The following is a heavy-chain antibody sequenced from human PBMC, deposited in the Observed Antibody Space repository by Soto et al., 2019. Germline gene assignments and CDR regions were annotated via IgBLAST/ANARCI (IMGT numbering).Heavy chain of an antibody. CDR2: ISYDGSNK. Sequence: QVQLVESGGGVVQPGRSLRLSCAASGFTFSSYAMHWVRQAPGKGLEWVAVISYDGSNKYYADSVKGRFTISRDNSKNTLYLQMNSMRAEDTAVYYCAKSQLVRVHYYYYGMAVWCQGTTVTVSS. V-gene: IGHV3-30-3*01. CDR1: GFTFSSYA. CDR3: AKSQLVRVHYYYYGMAV. J-gene: IGHJ6*02. D-gene: IGHD6-6*01.